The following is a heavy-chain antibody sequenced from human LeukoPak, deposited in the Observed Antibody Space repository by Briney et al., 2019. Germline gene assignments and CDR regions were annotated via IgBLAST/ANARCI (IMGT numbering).Heavy chain of an antibody. CDR3: ARTRSDTALDWCFDL. J-gene: IGHJ2*01. CDR1: GFTFSVYY. V-gene: IGHV3-11*01. Sequence: MSGGSLRLSCAASGFTFSVYYMSWIRQAPGKGLEWISYITNSGSTIYYADPVKGRFTISRDNAKNSLYLQMNSLRAEDTAVYYCARTRSDTALDWCFDLWGRGTLVTVSS. D-gene: IGHD5-18*01. CDR2: ITNSGSTI.